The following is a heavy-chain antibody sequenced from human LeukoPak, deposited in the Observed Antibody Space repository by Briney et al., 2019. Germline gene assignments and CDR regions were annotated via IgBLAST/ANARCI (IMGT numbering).Heavy chain of an antibody. D-gene: IGHD2-21*01. J-gene: IGHJ4*02. CDR2: ITNSGSSI. Sequence: GGSLRLSCAAPGLTFRDFYMNWIRRAPGRGLEYISYITNSGSSIYYAASVKGRFTISRDNAKNSLYLQMSSLRAEDTAIYYCAGRTFGGESPAFDYWGQGTLVTVSS. V-gene: IGHV3-11*01. CDR3: AGRTFGGESPAFDY. CDR1: GLTFRDFY.